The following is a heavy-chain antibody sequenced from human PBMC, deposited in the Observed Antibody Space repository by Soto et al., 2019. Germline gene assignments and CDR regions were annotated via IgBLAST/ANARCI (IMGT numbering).Heavy chain of an antibody. Sequence: QVQVQQWGAGLLKFSETLSITCAVNGGSFSGWHWNWIRQPPGKGLEWIGEASHTGGTNYNPSLESRVTISVDRSRNQLSLKLTSVSAADTAVYYCARSRNLDVWGPGTTVIVSS. CDR1: GGSFSGWH. V-gene: IGHV4-34*01. J-gene: IGHJ6*02. D-gene: IGHD1-1*01. CDR2: ASHTGGT. CDR3: ARSRNLDV.